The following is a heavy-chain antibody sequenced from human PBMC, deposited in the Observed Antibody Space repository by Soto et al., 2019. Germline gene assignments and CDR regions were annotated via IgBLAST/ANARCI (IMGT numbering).Heavy chain of an antibody. CDR1: GFIFSSYG. CDR2: ISYEGSHT. Sequence: QVQLVESGGGVVQPGRSLRLSCAASGFIFSSYGMHWVRQAPGKGLEWVAVISYEGSHTYYADSVKGRITITRDNSKNTRYLQMNSLSPEDTAVYYCAKEVHCGGGSCSWSEGFDYWGQGTLLTVSS. CDR3: AKEVHCGGGSCSWSEGFDY. D-gene: IGHD2-15*01. V-gene: IGHV3-30*18. J-gene: IGHJ4*02.